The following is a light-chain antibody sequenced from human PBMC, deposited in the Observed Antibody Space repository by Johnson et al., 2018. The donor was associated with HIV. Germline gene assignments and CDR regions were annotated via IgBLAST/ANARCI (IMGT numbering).Light chain of an antibody. Sequence: QSVLTQPPSVSAAPGQKVTISCSGSSSNIGNNYVSWYQQLPGTAPKLLIYDNNKRPSGIPDRFSGSKSGTSVTLGIPGLQTGDEAEYYCGTWDSSLSANVFGTGTKVTVL. J-gene: IGLJ1*01. CDR2: DNN. CDR1: SSNIGNNY. CDR3: GTWDSSLSANV. V-gene: IGLV1-51*01.